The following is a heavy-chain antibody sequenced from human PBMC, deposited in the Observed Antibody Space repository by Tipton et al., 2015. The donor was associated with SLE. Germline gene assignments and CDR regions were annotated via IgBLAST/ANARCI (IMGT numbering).Heavy chain of an antibody. CDR3: ARGTFSLLGIEAD. J-gene: IGHJ4*02. Sequence: TLSLTCSVTGYSISSGYYWGWIRQPPGRGLEWIGSFHHKGSSYYSPSLKSRVTILVDTSKNQFSLKLHSVTAADTAVYYCARGTFSLLGIEADWGRGTLVTVSS. V-gene: IGHV4-38-2*02. CDR2: FHHKGSS. CDR1: GYSISSGYY. D-gene: IGHD2-15*01.